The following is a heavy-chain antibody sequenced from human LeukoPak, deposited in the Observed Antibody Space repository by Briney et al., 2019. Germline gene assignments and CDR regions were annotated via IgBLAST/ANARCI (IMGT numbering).Heavy chain of an antibody. CDR2: ISGSGGST. CDR3: AKDGYSSGWHDYYYYMDV. Sequence: GGSLRLSCTASGFTFSSYGMSWVRQAPGKGLEWVSAISGSGGSTYYADSVKGRFTISRDNSKNTLYLQMNSLRAEDTAVYYCAKDGYSSGWHDYYYYMDVWGKGTTLTVSS. V-gene: IGHV3-23*01. J-gene: IGHJ6*03. D-gene: IGHD6-19*01. CDR1: GFTFSSYG.